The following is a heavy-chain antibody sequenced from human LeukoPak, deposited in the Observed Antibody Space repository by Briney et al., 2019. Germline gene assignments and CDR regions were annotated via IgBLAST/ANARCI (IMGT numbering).Heavy chain of an antibody. D-gene: IGHD5-12*01. CDR1: GGSISSGGYY. CDR2: IYHSGST. J-gene: IGHJ3*02. CDR3: ARDPGNSGPVQDAFDI. V-gene: IGHV4-30-2*01. Sequence: SETLSLTCTVSGGSISSGGYYWSWIRQPPGKGLEWIGYIYHSGSTYYNPSLKSRVTISVDRSKNQFSLKLSSVTAADTAVYYCARDPGNSGPVQDAFDIWGQGTMVTVSS.